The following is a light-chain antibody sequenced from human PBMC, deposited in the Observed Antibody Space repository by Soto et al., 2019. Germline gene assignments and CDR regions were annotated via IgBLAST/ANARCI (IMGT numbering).Light chain of an antibody. J-gene: IGLJ3*02. CDR2: EGS. CDR1: RRDVGSYNL. Sequence: QSALTQPASVSGSPGQSLTISCAGTRRDVGSYNLVSWYQQHPGKAPQLMIYEGSKRPSGVSNRFSGSKSGNTASLTISWLQAEYEADYYCCSYAGSSTWVFGGGTKLTVL. V-gene: IGLV2-23*01. CDR3: CSYAGSSTWV.